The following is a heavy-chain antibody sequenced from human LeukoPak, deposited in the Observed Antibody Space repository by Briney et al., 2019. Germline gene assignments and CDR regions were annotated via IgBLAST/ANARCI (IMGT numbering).Heavy chain of an antibody. D-gene: IGHD3-10*01. CDR2: INPNSGGT. CDR1: GYTFTGYY. V-gene: IGHV1-2*02. J-gene: IGHJ6*03. Sequence: ASVKVSCKASGYTFTGYYMHWVRQAPGQGLEWMGWINPNSGGTNYAQKFQGRVTMTRDTSISTAYMELSRLRSDDTAVYYCARDRNTPHPVERFGELSKRGGYYYYMDVWGKGTTVTISS. CDR3: ARDRNTPHPVERFGELSKRGGYYYYMDV.